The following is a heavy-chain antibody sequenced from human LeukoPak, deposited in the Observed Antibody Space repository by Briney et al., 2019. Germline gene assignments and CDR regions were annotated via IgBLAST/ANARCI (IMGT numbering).Heavy chain of an antibody. J-gene: IGHJ6*02. Sequence: PSETLSLTCTVSGGSISSYYWSWIRQPPGKGLEWIGYIYYSGSTNYNPSLKSRVTISVDTSKNQFSLKLSSVTAADTAVYYCARIRTDYDFWSGYKYYYYGMDVWGQGTTVTVSS. CDR2: IYYSGST. V-gene: IGHV4-59*01. D-gene: IGHD3-3*01. CDR3: ARIRTDYDFWSGYKYYYYGMDV. CDR1: GGSISSYY.